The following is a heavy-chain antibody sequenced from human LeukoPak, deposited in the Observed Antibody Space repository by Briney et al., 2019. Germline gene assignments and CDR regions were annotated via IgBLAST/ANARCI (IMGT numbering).Heavy chain of an antibody. Sequence: SVKVSCKASGGTFSSYAVNWVRQAPGQGLEWMGGIIPIFGTPNYAQKFQGRVTITADESTSTAYMELSSLRSEDTAVYYCARLNKGSSSWYWGYNWFDPWGQGTLVTVSS. CDR3: ARLNKGSSSWYWGYNWFDP. D-gene: IGHD6-13*01. J-gene: IGHJ5*02. V-gene: IGHV1-69*13. CDR1: GGTFSSYA. CDR2: IIPIFGTP.